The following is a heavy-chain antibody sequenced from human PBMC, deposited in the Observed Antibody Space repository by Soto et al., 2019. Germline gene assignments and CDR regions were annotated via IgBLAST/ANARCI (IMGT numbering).Heavy chain of an antibody. D-gene: IGHD5-12*01. CDR2: IKDGGST. CDR3: ARGHEGIAATH. CDR1: GGSLTGYY. J-gene: IGHJ4*02. Sequence: QVQLQQWGAGLLKPSETLSLTCAVNGGSLTGYYWSWIRQPPGKGLEWIGEIKDGGSTNYSPSLRGPATISADTSNNQFPLKLNSVPAADTAGYYCARGHEGIAATHRDPGALVTVS. V-gene: IGHV4-34*01.